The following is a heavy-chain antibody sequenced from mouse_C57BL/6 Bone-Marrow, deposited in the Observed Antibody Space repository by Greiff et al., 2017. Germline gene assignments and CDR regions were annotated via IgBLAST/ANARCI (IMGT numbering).Heavy chain of an antibody. D-gene: IGHD2-3*01. CDR1: GYTFTSYW. CDR3: ARGWLLV. Sequence: VKLMESGAELVKPGASVKLSCKASGYTFTSYWMHWVKQRPGQGLEWIGMIHPNCGSTNYNEKFKSKATLTVDKSSSTAYMQLSSLTSEDSAVYYCARGWLLVWGQGTTLTVSS. J-gene: IGHJ2*01. V-gene: IGHV1-64*01. CDR2: IHPNCGST.